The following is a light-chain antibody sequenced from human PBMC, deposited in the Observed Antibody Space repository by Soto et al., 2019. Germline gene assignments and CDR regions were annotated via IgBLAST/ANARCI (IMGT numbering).Light chain of an antibody. CDR1: QSVPSKY. CDR3: QQYGSSPRT. V-gene: IGKV3-20*01. J-gene: IGKJ1*01. CDR2: GAA. Sequence: EIVLTQSPGTLSLSPGERATLSCRASQSVPSKYLAWYQQKPGQAPRLLIYGAANRATGIPDKFSGSGSGTDFTLTITRLEPEDFAVYYCQQYGSSPRTFGQGTRWIS.